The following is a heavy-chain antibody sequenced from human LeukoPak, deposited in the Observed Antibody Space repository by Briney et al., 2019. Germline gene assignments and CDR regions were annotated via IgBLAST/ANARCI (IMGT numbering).Heavy chain of an antibody. V-gene: IGHV3-30*02. D-gene: IGHD2-2*01. Sequence: GGSLRLSCAASGFTFSSYGMHWVRQAPGKGLEWVAFIRYDGSNKYYADSVKGRFTISRDNSKNTLYLQMNSLRAEDTAVYYCAKGPRYCSSTSCYEDHYYYMDVWGKGTTVTVSS. CDR3: AKGPRYCSSTSCYEDHYYYMDV. J-gene: IGHJ6*03. CDR2: IRYDGSNK. CDR1: GFTFSSYG.